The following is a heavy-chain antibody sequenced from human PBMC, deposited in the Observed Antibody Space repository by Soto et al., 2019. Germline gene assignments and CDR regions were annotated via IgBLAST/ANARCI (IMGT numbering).Heavy chain of an antibody. J-gene: IGHJ6*02. Sequence: GGSIRLSYAASGFTFSGHAMSWVRQAPGKGLEWVSAISGSGGSTYYADSVKGRFTISRDNSKNTLCLQMNSLRAEDTAVYYCARYQLKGMDVWGQGTTVTVSS. CDR3: ARYQLKGMDV. D-gene: IGHD2-2*01. CDR2: ISGSGGST. V-gene: IGHV3-23*01. CDR1: GFTFSGHA.